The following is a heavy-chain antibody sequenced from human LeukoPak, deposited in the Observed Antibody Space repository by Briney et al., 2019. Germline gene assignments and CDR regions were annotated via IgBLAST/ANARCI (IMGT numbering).Heavy chain of an antibody. D-gene: IGHD4-23*01. J-gene: IGHJ3*02. Sequence: SETLSLTCTVSGGSIRSSYYYWGWIRQPPGKGLEWIGSIYDSGSTYYNPSLKSRVTISVDTSKNQFSLKLSSVTAADTAVYYCARTGGLRWCDIWGQGTMVTVSS. CDR1: GGSIRSSYYY. CDR3: ARTGGLRWCDI. CDR2: IYDSGST. V-gene: IGHV4-39*07.